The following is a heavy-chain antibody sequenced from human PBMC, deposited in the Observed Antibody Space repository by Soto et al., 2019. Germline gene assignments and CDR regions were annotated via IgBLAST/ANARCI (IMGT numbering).Heavy chain of an antibody. CDR2: IIPIFGTA. CDR1: GGTFSSYA. CDR3: AEGGYCSGGSCSVGWFDP. J-gene: IGHJ5*02. V-gene: IGHV1-69*12. D-gene: IGHD2-15*01. Sequence: QVQLVQSGAEVKKPGSSVKVSCKASGGTFSSYAISWVRQAPGQGLEWMGGIIPIFGTANYAQKFQGRVTITADESTSTAYMELGSLRSEDTAVYYCAEGGYCSGGSCSVGWFDPWGQGTLVTVSS.